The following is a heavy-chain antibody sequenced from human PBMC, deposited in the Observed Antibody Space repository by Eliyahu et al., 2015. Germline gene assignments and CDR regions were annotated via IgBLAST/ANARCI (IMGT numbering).Heavy chain of an antibody. D-gene: IGHD7-27*01. J-gene: IGHJ4*02. Sequence: EVQLXESGGGLVQPGGSLRLFCAASGFTLSSYGMSWVRQAPGKGLGWVSAIXGRDDSTYYADSVKGRFTISRDNSKNTLFLQMNSLRAEDTAIYYCAKGPTGGYWGQGTLVTVSS. V-gene: IGHV3-23*01. CDR2: IXGRDDST. CDR3: AKGPTGGY. CDR1: GFTLSSYG.